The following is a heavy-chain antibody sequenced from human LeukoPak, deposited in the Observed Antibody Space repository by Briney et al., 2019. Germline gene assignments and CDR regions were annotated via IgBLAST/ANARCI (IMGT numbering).Heavy chain of an antibody. Sequence: PSETLSLTCAVYGGSFSGYDWSWIRQPPGKGLEWIGEINHSGGTNYNPSLKSRVTISVDTSKNEFSLKLSSVTAADTAIYYCARASGAPGVWGQGTTDTVSS. CDR1: GGSFSGYD. D-gene: IGHD3-10*01. CDR3: ARASGAPGV. CDR2: INHSGGT. V-gene: IGHV4-34*01. J-gene: IGHJ6*02.